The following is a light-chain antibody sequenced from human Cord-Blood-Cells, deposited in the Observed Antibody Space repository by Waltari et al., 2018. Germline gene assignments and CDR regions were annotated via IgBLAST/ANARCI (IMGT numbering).Light chain of an antibody. CDR2: DAY. Sequence: DIQTTPSPFPLSASVGVRVTSPCQASQDISNYLNLYQHKPGKAPKPLISDAYNLETGAPARIRGRGSETDVTFSISCQQREDSVIYCCQQYDNLPVTSGGGTKVDIK. V-gene: IGKV1-33*01. CDR1: QDISNY. CDR3: QQYDNLPVT. J-gene: IGKJ4*01.